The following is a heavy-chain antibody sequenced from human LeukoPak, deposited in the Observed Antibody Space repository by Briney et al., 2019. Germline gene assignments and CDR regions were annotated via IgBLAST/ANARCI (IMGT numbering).Heavy chain of an antibody. CDR3: AGGHLEYYDILTGFDY. Sequence: ASVKVSCKASGYTFTSYGISWVRQAPGQGLEWMGWISAYNGNTNYAQKLQGRVTMTTDTSTSTAYMELRSLRSDDTAVYYCAGGHLEYYDILTGFDYWGQGTLVTVSS. CDR2: ISAYNGNT. J-gene: IGHJ4*02. V-gene: IGHV1-18*01. CDR1: GYTFTSYG. D-gene: IGHD3-9*01.